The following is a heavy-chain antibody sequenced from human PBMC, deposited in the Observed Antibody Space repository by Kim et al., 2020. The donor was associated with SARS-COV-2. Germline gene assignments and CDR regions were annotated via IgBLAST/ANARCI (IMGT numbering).Heavy chain of an antibody. CDR3: ARHVDTTIVDAY. D-gene: IGHD5-18*01. CDR2: T. J-gene: IGHJ4*02. V-gene: IGHV4-31*02. Sequence: TSTHPSPSSRATISVDTSKNPFSLKLSSVTAADTAVYYCARHVDTTIVDAYWGQGTLVTVSS.